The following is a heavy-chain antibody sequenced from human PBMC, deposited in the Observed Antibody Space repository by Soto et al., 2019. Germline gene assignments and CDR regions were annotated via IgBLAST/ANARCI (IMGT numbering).Heavy chain of an antibody. CDR3: AKSNSSSWYLFDY. CDR2: ISYDGSNK. J-gene: IGHJ4*02. D-gene: IGHD6-13*01. Sequence: QVQLVESGGGVVQPGRSLRLSCAASGFTFSSYGMHWVRQAPGKGLEWVAVISYDGSNKYYADSVKGRFTISRDNSKNTLYLQMNSLRAEDTAVYYCAKSNSSSWYLFDYWGQGTLVTVSS. CDR1: GFTFSSYG. V-gene: IGHV3-30*18.